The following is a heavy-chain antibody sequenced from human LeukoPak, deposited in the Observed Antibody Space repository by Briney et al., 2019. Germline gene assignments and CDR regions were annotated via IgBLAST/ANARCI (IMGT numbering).Heavy chain of an antibody. Sequence: PSQTLSLNCTVSGGSISSGSYYWSWIRQPAGKGLEWIGRIYTSGSTNYNPSLKSRVTISVDTSKNQFSLKLSSVTAADTAVYYCARDNGSGIFDYWGQGTLVTVSS. CDR3: ARDNGSGIFDY. V-gene: IGHV4-61*02. J-gene: IGHJ4*02. CDR2: IYTSGST. CDR1: GGSISSGSYY. D-gene: IGHD1-26*01.